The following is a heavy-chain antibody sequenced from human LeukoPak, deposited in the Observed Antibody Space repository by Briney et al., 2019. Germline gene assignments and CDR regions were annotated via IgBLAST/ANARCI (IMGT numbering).Heavy chain of an antibody. D-gene: IGHD5-24*01. CDR2: INAGNGNT. CDR3: ARGRWSATTASYYLDF. CDR1: EYTFTDYA. Sequence: VASVEVSCKASEYTFTDYAINWVRQAPGQRLEWMGWINAGNGNTRYSQRFQGRVTITRDTSASTAYMELSSLTSEDTAVYYCARGRWSATTASYYLDFWGQGTLVTVSS. V-gene: IGHV1-3*01. J-gene: IGHJ4*02.